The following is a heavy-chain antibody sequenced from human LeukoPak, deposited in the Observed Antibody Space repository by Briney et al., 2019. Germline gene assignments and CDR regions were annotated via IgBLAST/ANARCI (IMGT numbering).Heavy chain of an antibody. Sequence: PSETLSLTCTVSGGSISSYYWSWIRQPPGKGLEWIGYIYYSVSTYYNPSLKSRVTISVDTSKNQFSLKLSSVTAADTAVYYCARLKFEMATITYYFDYWGQGTLVTVSS. CDR2: IYYSVST. D-gene: IGHD5-24*01. CDR1: GGSISSYY. V-gene: IGHV4-59*08. CDR3: ARLKFEMATITYYFDY. J-gene: IGHJ4*02.